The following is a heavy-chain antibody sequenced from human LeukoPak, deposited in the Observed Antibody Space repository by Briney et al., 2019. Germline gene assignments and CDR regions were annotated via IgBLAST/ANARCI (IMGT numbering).Heavy chain of an antibody. Sequence: SETLSLTCTVSGGSISSGSYYWSWIRQPPGKGMEFIAYIYYTGNTYFNPSLKSRVTISVDTSKNQFSLKLTSVTAADTAVYYCARVLAAAGNNWFDPWGQGTLVTVSS. CDR2: IYYTGNT. CDR1: GGSISSGSYY. CDR3: ARVLAAAGNNWFDP. J-gene: IGHJ5*02. D-gene: IGHD6-13*01. V-gene: IGHV4-30-4*07.